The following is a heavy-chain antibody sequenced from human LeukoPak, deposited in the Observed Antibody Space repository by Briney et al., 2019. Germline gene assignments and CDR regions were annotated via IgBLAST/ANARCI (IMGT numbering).Heavy chain of an antibody. CDR1: GFTFSDDY. CDR3: ARVGIVATIYHYYYYGMDV. Sequence: GGSLRLSCAASGFTFSDDYMSWIRQAPGKGLEWVSYISSSGSTIYYADSVKGRFTISRDNAKNSLYLQMNSLRAEDTAVYYCARVGIVATIYHYYYYGMDVCGQGTTVTVSS. V-gene: IGHV3-11*01. D-gene: IGHD5-12*01. CDR2: ISSSGSTI. J-gene: IGHJ6*02.